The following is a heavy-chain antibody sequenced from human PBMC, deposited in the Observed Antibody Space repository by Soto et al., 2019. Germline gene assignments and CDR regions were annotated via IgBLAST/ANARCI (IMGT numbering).Heavy chain of an antibody. Sequence: PGGSLRLSCAAARFTFSDYGMHWIRQAPGKGLEWVSFISGSSDNIKYADSVKGRFTISRDNAKNSLYLQMNSLRADDTAVYYCVRDSARIVVVPRVDGDDWLDPWGQGTLVTVSS. D-gene: IGHD2-2*01. CDR3: VRDSARIVVVPRVDGDDWLDP. CDR2: ISGSSDNI. CDR1: RFTFSDYG. V-gene: IGHV3-48*01. J-gene: IGHJ5*02.